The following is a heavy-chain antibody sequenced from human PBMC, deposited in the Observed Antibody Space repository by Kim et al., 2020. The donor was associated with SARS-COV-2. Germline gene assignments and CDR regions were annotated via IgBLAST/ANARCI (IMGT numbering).Heavy chain of an antibody. V-gene: IGHV4-39*07. D-gene: IGHD6-6*01. CDR2: IYYSGST. CDR3: ARELSAACQP. J-gene: IGHJ5*02. CDR1: GGSISSSTYY. Sequence: SETLSLTCTVSGGSISSSTYYWGWIRQPPGKGLEWFGSIYYSGSTYYNPSLKSRVTISVDTSKNQFSLKLSSVTAADTAVYYCARELSAACQPWGQGTLV.